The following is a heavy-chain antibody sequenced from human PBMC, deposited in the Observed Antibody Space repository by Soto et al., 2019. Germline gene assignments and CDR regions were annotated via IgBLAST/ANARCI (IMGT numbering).Heavy chain of an antibody. CDR1: GGTLSSYA. Sequence: ASVKVSCKASGGTLSSYAINWVRQAPGQGLEWMGGIIPIFGSANYAPKFQGRVTISADESTSTAYMEVSSLRSEDTAVYYCAGTREIPYYHGMDVWGQGTTVTVSS. V-gene: IGHV1-69*13. CDR3: AGTREIPYYHGMDV. CDR2: IIPIFGSA. J-gene: IGHJ6*02. D-gene: IGHD2-2*02.